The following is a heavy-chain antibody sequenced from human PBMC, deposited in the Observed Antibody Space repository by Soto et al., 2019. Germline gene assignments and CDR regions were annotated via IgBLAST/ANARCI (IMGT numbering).Heavy chain of an antibody. J-gene: IGHJ6*02. D-gene: IGHD3-3*01. V-gene: IGHV1-69*06. CDR3: ARDLPPGPPILGVVNEYYYYYGMDV. CDR1: GGTFSSYA. CDR2: IIPIFGTA. Sequence: QVQLVQSGAEVKKPGSSVKVSCKASGGTFSSYAISWVRQAPGQGLEWMGGIIPIFGTANYAQKFQGRVTITADKSTSTAYMELSSLRSEDTAVYYCARDLPPGPPILGVVNEYYYYYGMDVWGQGTTVTVSS.